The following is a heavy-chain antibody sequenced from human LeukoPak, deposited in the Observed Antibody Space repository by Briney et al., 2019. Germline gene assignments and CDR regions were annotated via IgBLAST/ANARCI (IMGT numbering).Heavy chain of an antibody. D-gene: IGHD3-22*01. CDR2: INPNSGGT. Sequence: ASVKVSCKASGYTFTGYYMHWVRQAPGQGLEWMGWINPNSGGTDYAQKFQGRVTMTRDTFISTAYMELSRLRSDDTAVYYCARVYDSSGYPFGYWGQGTLVTVSS. V-gene: IGHV1-2*02. J-gene: IGHJ4*02. CDR3: ARVYDSSGYPFGY. CDR1: GYTFTGYY.